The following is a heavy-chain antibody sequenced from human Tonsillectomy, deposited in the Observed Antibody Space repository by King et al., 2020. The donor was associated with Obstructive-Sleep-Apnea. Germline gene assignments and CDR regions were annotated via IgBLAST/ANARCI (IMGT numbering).Heavy chain of an antibody. Sequence: QLVQSGTEMKKPGSSVKVSCKASGGSLKSYTLSWVRQAPGHGLEWVGGITPIFSKANYAQKFQGRATITADESSNTGYMELRSLTSEDTAIYYCARGGWEYSDSFLGAYWGQGTLVAVTS. V-gene: IGHV1-69*01. D-gene: IGHD1-26*01. CDR1: GGSLKSYT. CDR2: ITPIFSKA. CDR3: ARGGWEYSDSFLGAY. J-gene: IGHJ4*02.